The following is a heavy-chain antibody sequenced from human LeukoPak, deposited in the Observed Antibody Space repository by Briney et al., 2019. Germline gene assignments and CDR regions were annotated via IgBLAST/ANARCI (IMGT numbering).Heavy chain of an antibody. Sequence: SETLSLTRAVSGGSLSIYYWSWVREPLGRGVELIGYVSYSGSTNYKPTLTSRVTISVNTSKNQFTLKLTSVTAADTAGYYRASAGDQGSCTNWGQGTLVTVSS. CDR3: ASAGDQGSCTN. V-gene: IGHV4-59*08. D-gene: IGHD2-2*01. CDR1: GGSLSIYY. CDR2: VSYSGST. J-gene: IGHJ4*02.